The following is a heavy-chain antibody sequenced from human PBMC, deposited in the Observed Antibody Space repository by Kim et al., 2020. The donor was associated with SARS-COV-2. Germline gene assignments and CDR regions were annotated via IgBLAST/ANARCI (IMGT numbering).Heavy chain of an antibody. CDR3: AKEWEVIGNPNFDC. J-gene: IGHJ4*01. V-gene: IGHV3-23*01. CDR1: GFSFSDYG. D-gene: IGHD1-26*01. CDR2: ISGRGAGST. Sequence: GGSLRLSCVASGFSFSDYGMSWVRQAPGKGPEWVSGISGRGAGSTYYADPVKGRFTISRDNSKNTLYLQMNNLRVDDTAVYYCAKEWEVIGNPNFDCWG.